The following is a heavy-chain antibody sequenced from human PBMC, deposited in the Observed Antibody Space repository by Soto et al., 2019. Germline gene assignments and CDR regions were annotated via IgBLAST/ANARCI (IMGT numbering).Heavy chain of an antibody. CDR1: GGSFSGYY. CDR3: ARGVPNSSTWTLEGDY. D-gene: IGHD6-13*01. Sequence: QVQLQQWGAGLLKPSETLSLSCAVYGGSFSGYYWSWIRQPPGKGLEWIGDINHSGSTNYNPSLKSRVTISVDTSKKQFSLKLKSVTAAATAVYYCARGVPNSSTWTLEGDYWGQGTLVTVSS. V-gene: IGHV4-34*01. CDR2: INHSGST. J-gene: IGHJ4*02.